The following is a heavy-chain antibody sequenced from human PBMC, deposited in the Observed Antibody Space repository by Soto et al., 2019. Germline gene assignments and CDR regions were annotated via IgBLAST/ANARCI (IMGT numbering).Heavy chain of an antibody. J-gene: IGHJ6*02. CDR2: ISSSSSYI. D-gene: IGHD3-10*01. CDR3: ARDQGREGIWFGEPYYYGMDV. Sequence: GGSLRLSCAASGFTFSSYSMNWVRQAPGKGLEWVSSISSSSSYIYYADSVKGRFTNSRDNAKNSLYLQMNSLRAEDTAVYYCARDQGREGIWFGEPYYYGMDVWGQGTTVTVSS. CDR1: GFTFSSYS. V-gene: IGHV3-21*01.